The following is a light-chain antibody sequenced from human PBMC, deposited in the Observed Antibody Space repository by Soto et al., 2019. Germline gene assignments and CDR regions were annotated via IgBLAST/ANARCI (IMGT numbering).Light chain of an antibody. V-gene: IGKV3-20*01. CDR2: GAS. CDR3: QQSVSSPYT. Sequence: EIVLTQSPGTLSLSPGERATLSCRASQSVSSSYLAWYQQRPGQAPRLLIYGASSRATGIPDRFSGTGSGTDFTLTISRLDPEDFAVYYCQQSVSSPYTFGQGTKLEIK. CDR1: QSVSSSY. J-gene: IGKJ2*01.